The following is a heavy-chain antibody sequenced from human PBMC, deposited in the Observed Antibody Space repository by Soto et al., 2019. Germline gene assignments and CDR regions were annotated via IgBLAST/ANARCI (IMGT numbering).Heavy chain of an antibody. V-gene: IGHV3-33*01. D-gene: IGHD3-10*01. Sequence: QVQLVESGGGVVQPGRSLRLSCAASGFTFSSYGMHWVRQAPGKGLEWVAVIWYDGSNKYYADSVKGRFTISRDNSKNTLYLQMNSLRAEDTAVYYCARDRRYYYGSGTLPDYRGQGTLVTVSS. J-gene: IGHJ4*02. CDR3: ARDRRYYYGSGTLPDY. CDR1: GFTFSSYG. CDR2: IWYDGSNK.